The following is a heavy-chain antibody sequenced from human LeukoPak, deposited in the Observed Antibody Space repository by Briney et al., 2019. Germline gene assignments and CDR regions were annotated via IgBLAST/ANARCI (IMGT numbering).Heavy chain of an antibody. CDR3: ARDRPDDYVWGSYRYIDY. J-gene: IGHJ4*02. D-gene: IGHD3-16*02. Sequence: GRSLRLSCAASGFTFSSYGMHWVRQAPGKRLEWVAVIWYAGSNKYYADSVKGRFTISRDNSKNTLYLQMNSLRAEDTAVYYCARDRPDDYVWGSYRYIDYWGQGTLVTVSS. V-gene: IGHV3-33*01. CDR2: IWYAGSNK. CDR1: GFTFSSYG.